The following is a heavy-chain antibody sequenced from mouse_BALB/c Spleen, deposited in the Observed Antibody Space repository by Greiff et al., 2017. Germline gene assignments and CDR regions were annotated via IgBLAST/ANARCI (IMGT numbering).Heavy chain of an antibody. CDR2: INPSNGRT. J-gene: IGHJ1*01. CDR1: GYTFTSYW. D-gene: IGHD2-1*01. Sequence: QVQLQQSGAELVKPGASVKLSCKASGYTFTSYWMHWVKQRPGQGLEWIGEINPSNGRTNYNEKFKSKATLTVDKSSSTAYMQLSSLTSEDSAVYYCARSAGNYWYFDVWGAGTTVTVSS. V-gene: IGHV1S81*02. CDR3: ARSAGNYWYFDV.